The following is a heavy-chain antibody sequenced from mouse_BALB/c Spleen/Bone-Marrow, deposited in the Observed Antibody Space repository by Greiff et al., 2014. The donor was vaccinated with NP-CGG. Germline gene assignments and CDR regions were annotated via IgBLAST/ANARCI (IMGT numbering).Heavy chain of an antibody. J-gene: IGHJ1*01. CDR1: GFTFSSFG. D-gene: IGHD2-14*01. Sequence: EVMLVESGGGLVQPGGSRKLSCAASGFTFSSFGMHWVRQAPEKGLEWVAYISSGSSTIYYADTVKGRFTISRDNPKNTLFLQMTSLRSEDTAMYYCARDRYDEYFDVWGAGTTVTVSP. CDR3: ARDRYDEYFDV. V-gene: IGHV5-17*02. CDR2: ISSGSSTI.